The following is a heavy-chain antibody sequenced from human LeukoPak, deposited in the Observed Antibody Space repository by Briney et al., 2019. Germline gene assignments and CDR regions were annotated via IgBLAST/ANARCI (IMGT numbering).Heavy chain of an antibody. Sequence: SQTLSLTXTVSGGSISSGDYYWSWIRQPPGKGLGWIGYIYYSGSTYYNPSLKSRVTISVDTSKNQFSLKLSSVTAADTAVYYCARDRGIVVVPAAIQRYNWFDPWGQGTLVTVSS. D-gene: IGHD2-2*02. CDR1: GGSISSGDYY. V-gene: IGHV4-30-4*08. J-gene: IGHJ5*02. CDR2: IYYSGST. CDR3: ARDRGIVVVPAAIQRYNWFDP.